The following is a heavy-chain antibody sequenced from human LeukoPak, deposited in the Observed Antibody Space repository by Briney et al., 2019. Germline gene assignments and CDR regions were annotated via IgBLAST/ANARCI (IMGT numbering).Heavy chain of an antibody. Sequence: GGSLRLSCGASGFSVSGHYMSWVRQAPGKGLEWLSAIYTGGDTYYADSVRGRCTISRDNYKKTLYLQMNSLTVEDTAVYYCARDRPYGGVGDFDYWGQGTLVTVSS. D-gene: IGHD3-16*01. V-gene: IGHV3-66*01. CDR3: ARDRPYGGVGDFDY. CDR1: GFSVSGHY. J-gene: IGHJ4*02. CDR2: IYTGGDT.